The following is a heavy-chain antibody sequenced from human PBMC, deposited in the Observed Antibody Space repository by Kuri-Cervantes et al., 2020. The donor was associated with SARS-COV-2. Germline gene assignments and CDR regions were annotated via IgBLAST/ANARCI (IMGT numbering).Heavy chain of an antibody. J-gene: IGHJ4*02. CDR2: IYYSGST. V-gene: IGHV4-38-2*01. Sequence: SETLSLTCAVSGYSISSGYYWGWIRQPPGKGLEWIGYIYYSGSTNYNPSLKSRVTISVDTSKNQFSLKLSSVTAADTAVYYCARVLATVTPFDYWGQGTLVTVSS. CDR1: GYSISSGYY. D-gene: IGHD4-17*01. CDR3: ARVLATVTPFDY.